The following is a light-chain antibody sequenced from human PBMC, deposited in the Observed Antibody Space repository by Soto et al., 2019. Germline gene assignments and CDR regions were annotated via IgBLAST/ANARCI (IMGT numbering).Light chain of an antibody. Sequence: EIVLTQSPATLSLSPGERATLSCRASQSVSSYLAWYQQKPGQAPRLLIYDASSRATGIPARFSGSGSGTDFTLTISSLEPEDFAVYYCQQRSNWPITFGPETKVDIK. V-gene: IGKV3-11*01. CDR3: QQRSNWPIT. CDR2: DAS. J-gene: IGKJ3*01. CDR1: QSVSSY.